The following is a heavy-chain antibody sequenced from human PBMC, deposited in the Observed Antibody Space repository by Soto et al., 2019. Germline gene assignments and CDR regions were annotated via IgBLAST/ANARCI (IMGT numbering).Heavy chain of an antibody. CDR2: INSDGSST. D-gene: IGHD2-15*01. CDR1: GFTFSSYW. Sequence: EVQLVESGGGLVQPGGSLRLSCAASGFTFSSYWMHWVRLAPWTGLVWVSRINSDGSSTSYADSVKGRVTIYRYKPKNTLYLPMNSLRAEDTAVYYCVRTSLVVAAPNREYYWAQGTLVTLSS. J-gene: IGHJ4*02. CDR3: VRTSLVVAAPNREYY. V-gene: IGHV3-74*01.